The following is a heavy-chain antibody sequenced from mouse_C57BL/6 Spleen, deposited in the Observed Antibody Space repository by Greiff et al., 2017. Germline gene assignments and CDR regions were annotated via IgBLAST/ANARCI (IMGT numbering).Heavy chain of an antibody. CDR1: GYTFTSYW. CDR2: IHPNSGST. J-gene: IGHJ4*01. D-gene: IGHD3-2*02. V-gene: IGHV1-64*01. Sequence: QVQLKQPGAELVKPGASVKLSCKASGYTFTSYWMHWVKQRPGQGLEWIGMIHPNSGSTNYNEKFKSKATLTVDKSSSTAYMQLSSLTSEDSAVYYCARREGSGYYAMDYWGQGTSVTVSS. CDR3: ARREGSGYYAMDY.